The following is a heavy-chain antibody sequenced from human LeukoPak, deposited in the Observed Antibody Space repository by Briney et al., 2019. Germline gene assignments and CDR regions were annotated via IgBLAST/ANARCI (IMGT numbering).Heavy chain of an antibody. CDR2: TIWDVVST. CDR3: AKGRSGWYVLDY. Sequence: PRGSLRLSCAASGFTPDDYTTHWVRPAPGKGLEWVSLTIWDVVSTHYADSVKGRFSISRDKNTNSLYMQMNGLRTEDTPLYYCAKGRSGWYVLDYWGQGTLVTVSS. D-gene: IGHD6-19*01. J-gene: IGHJ4*02. V-gene: IGHV3-43*01. CDR1: GFTPDDYT.